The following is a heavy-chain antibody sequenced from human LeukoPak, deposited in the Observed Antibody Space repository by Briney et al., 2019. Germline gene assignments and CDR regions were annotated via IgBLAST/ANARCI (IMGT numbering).Heavy chain of an antibody. D-gene: IGHD6-19*01. V-gene: IGHV3-21*04. Sequence: GGSLRLSCAASGFTFSSYTMNWVRQAPGKGLEWVSSISSSSSYIYYADSVKGRFTISRDNAKNSLYLQMNSLRAEDTALYYCAKGIAVAATWFDPWGQGTLVTVSS. CDR3: AKGIAVAATWFDP. CDR2: ISSSSSYI. CDR1: GFTFSSYT. J-gene: IGHJ5*02.